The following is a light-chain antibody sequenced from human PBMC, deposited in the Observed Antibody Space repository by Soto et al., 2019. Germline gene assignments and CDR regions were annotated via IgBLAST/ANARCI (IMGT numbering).Light chain of an antibody. Sequence: DVLMTQSQGSLAGSLGERATSNCRSSQSCLSSSNNKYCLAWYQQKSGQPPKLLIYWASTRESGVPDRFSGSGSGTDFTLTISSLQAEDVATYYCQHYYSIPWTFGQGTKVDTK. CDR2: WAS. V-gene: IGKV4-1*01. J-gene: IGKJ1*01. CDR1: QSCLSSSNNKYC. CDR3: QHYYSIPWT.